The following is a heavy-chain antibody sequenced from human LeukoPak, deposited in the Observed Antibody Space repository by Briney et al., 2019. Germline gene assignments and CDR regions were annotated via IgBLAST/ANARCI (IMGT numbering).Heavy chain of an antibody. V-gene: IGHV4-59*01. D-gene: IGHD3-3*01. CDR3: ARGPITEYDFWSGYWDY. J-gene: IGHJ4*02. CDR2: IYYSGST. CDR1: GGSISSYY. Sequence: SGTLSLTCTVSGGSISSYYWSWIRQPPGKGLEWIGYIYYSGSTNYNPSLKSRVTISVDTSKNQFSLKLSSVTAADTAVYYCARGPITEYDFWSGYWDYWGQGTLVTVSS.